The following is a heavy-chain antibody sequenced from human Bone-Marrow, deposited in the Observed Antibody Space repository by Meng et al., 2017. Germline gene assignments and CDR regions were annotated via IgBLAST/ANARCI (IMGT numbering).Heavy chain of an antibody. CDR1: GYTFTSYG. CDR2: ISAYNGNT. V-gene: IGHV1-18*01. J-gene: IGHJ3*02. D-gene: IGHD1-26*01. Sequence: ASVKVSCKASGYTFTSYGISWVRQAPGQGLEWMGWISAYNGNTNYAQKLQGRVTMTTDTSTSTAYMELRSLRSDDTAVYYCARNLKVGGRAYDAFDIWGQGTMVTVSS. CDR3: ARNLKVGGRAYDAFDI.